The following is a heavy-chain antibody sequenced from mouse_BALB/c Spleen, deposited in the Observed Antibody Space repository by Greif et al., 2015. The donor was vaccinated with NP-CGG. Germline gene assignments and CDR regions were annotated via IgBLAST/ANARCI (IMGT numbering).Heavy chain of an antibody. CDR3: ARHAAKVRSSYWYFDV. V-gene: IGHV5-9-3*01. CDR1: GFTFSSYA. J-gene: IGHJ1*01. CDR2: ISSGGSYT. D-gene: IGHD1-1*01. Sequence: EVKLMESGGGLVKPGGSLKLSCAASGFTFSSYAMSWVRQTPEKRLEWVATISSGGSYTYYPDSVKGRFTISRDNAKNPLSLQRSSLRSEDTAMYYCARHAAKVRSSYWYFDVWGAGTTVTVSS.